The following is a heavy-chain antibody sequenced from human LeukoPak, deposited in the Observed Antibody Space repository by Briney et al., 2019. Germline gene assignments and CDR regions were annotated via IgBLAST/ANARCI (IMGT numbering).Heavy chain of an antibody. D-gene: IGHD3-3*01. J-gene: IGHJ4*02. CDR1: GGSFSGYY. CDR2: IKHDGSEK. V-gene: IGHV3-7*01. CDR3: ATDRGWRTSGYYLYYFEY. Sequence: ETLSLTCAVYGGSFSGYYWSWIRQPPGKGLEWVASIKHDGSEKYYVDSVRGRFTISRDNTMSSLYLQMSSLRAEDTAVYYCATDRGWRTSGYYLYYFEYWGQGTLVTYSS.